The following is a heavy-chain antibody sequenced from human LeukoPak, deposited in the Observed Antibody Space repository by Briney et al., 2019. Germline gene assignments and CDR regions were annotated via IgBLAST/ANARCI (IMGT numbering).Heavy chain of an antibody. CDR2: IIPIFGTA. CDR1: GYTFTGYY. D-gene: IGHD2-2*01. CDR3: ARGPPDCSSTSCYAFDAFDI. J-gene: IGHJ3*02. Sequence: SVKVSCKASGYTFTGYYIHWVRQAPGQGLEWMGWIIPIFGTANYAQKFQGRVTITADKSTSTAYMELSSLRSEDTAVYYCARGPPDCSSTSCYAFDAFDIWGQGTMVTVSS. V-gene: IGHV1-69*06.